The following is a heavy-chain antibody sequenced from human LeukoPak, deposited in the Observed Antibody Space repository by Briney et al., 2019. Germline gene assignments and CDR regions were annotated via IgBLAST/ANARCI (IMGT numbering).Heavy chain of an antibody. D-gene: IGHD1-7*01. J-gene: IGHJ6*02. CDR2: IYYSGST. CDR3: ARDNWNYGSSMDV. Sequence: KPSETLSLTCTVSGGSVSSYYWSWIRQTPGKGLEWIGYIYYSGSTNYNPSLKSRVTISVDTSKNQFSLKLSSVTAADTAVYHCARDNWNYGSSMDVWGQGTTVTVSS. V-gene: IGHV4-59*02. CDR1: GGSVSSYY.